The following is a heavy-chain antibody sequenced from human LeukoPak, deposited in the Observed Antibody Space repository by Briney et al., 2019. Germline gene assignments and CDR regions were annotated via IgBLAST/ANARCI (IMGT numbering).Heavy chain of an antibody. J-gene: IGHJ6*03. CDR3: AKRRAMTTTHFYYMDV. CDR1: GFTFSSYA. D-gene: IGHD4-11*01. Sequence: GGSRRLSGAASGFTFSSYAMSWVRQAPGEGLEWVSAISGSGGSTYYADSVKGRFTISRDNSKNTLYLQMNSLRAEDTAVHYCAKRRAMTTTHFYYMDVWGKGTTVTVSS. CDR2: ISGSGGST. V-gene: IGHV3-23*01.